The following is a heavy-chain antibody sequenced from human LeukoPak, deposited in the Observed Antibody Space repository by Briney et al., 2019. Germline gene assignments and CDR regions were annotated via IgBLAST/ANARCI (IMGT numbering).Heavy chain of an antibody. D-gene: IGHD3-9*01. CDR2: MNPNSGNT. Sequence: ASVKVSCKASGYTFTSYDINWVRQATGQGLEWMGWMNPNSGNTGYAQKFQGRVTVTRNTSISTAYMELSSLRSEDTAVYYCARGYFDWLLNSGYNWFDPWGQGTLVTVSS. CDR3: ARGYFDWLLNSGYNWFDP. V-gene: IGHV1-8*01. CDR1: GYTFTSYD. J-gene: IGHJ5*02.